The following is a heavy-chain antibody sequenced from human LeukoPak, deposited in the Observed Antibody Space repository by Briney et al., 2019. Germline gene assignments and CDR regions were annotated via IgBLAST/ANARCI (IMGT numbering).Heavy chain of an antibody. D-gene: IGHD6-19*01. Sequence: ASVKVSCKASGYTFTNFDINWVRQATGQGLEWMGRMNPNSGNIGYAQKFQGRVTMTMNTSITTAYMELSSLILEDTAVYYCARGPQWRGDYYYIDVWGKGTTVTVSS. CDR1: GYTFTNFD. CDR2: MNPNSGNI. V-gene: IGHV1-8*01. CDR3: ARGPQWRGDYYYIDV. J-gene: IGHJ6*03.